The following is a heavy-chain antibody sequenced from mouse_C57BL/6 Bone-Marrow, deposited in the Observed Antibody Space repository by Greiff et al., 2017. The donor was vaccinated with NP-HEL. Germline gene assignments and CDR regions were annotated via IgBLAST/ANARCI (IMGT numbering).Heavy chain of an antibody. CDR2: IDPSDSYT. CDR1: GYTFTSYW. CDR3: AREGDSSGSAWFAY. J-gene: IGHJ3*01. V-gene: IGHV1-50*01. Sequence: QVQLQQPGAELVKPGASVKLSCKASGYTFTSYWMQWVKQRPGQGLEWIGEIDPSDSYTNYNHKFKGKATLTVDTSSSTAYMQLSSLTSEDSAVYYCAREGDSSGSAWFAYWGQGTLVTVSA. D-gene: IGHD3-2*02.